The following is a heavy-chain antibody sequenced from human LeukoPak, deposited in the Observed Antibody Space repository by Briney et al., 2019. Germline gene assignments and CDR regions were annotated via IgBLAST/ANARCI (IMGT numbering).Heavy chain of an antibody. CDR2: INPNSGGT. J-gene: IGHJ4*02. D-gene: IGHD4-17*01. CDR3: ARVGATVTPGGVGY. V-gene: IGHV1-2*04. Sequence: ASVKVSCKASGYTFTGYYMHWVRQAPGQGLEWMGWINPNSGGTNYAQKFQGWVTMTRDTSISTAYMELSRLRSDDTAVYYCARVGATVTPGGVGYWGQGTLVTVSS. CDR1: GYTFTGYY.